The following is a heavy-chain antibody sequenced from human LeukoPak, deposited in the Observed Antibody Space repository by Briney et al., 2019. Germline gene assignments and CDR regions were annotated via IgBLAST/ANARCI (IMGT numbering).Heavy chain of an antibody. V-gene: IGHV4-59*01. D-gene: IGHD6-13*01. CDR1: GGSISSSY. CDR3: ASGYTSSRSGWYFDL. CDR2: IYYSGST. Sequence: KSSETLSLTCSVSGGSISSSYWSWIRQPPGKGLEWIGYIYYSGSTNYNPSLKSRVTISVDTSKNQFSLKLSSVTAADTAVYYCASGYTSSRSGWYFDLWGRGTLVTVSS. J-gene: IGHJ2*01.